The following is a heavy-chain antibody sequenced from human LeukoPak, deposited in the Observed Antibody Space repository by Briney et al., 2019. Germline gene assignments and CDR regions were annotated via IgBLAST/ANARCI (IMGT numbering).Heavy chain of an antibody. CDR2: INPNSGGT. V-gene: IGHV1-2*02. D-gene: IGHD3-3*01. Sequence: ASVKVSCKASGYTFNGYYMHWVRQAPGQGLEWMGWINPNSGGTNYAQKFQGRVTMTRDTSISTAYMELSRLRSDDTAVYYCARGYYDFWSGSDPNFDYWGQGTLVTVSS. CDR3: ARGYYDFWSGSDPNFDY. J-gene: IGHJ4*02. CDR1: GYTFNGYY.